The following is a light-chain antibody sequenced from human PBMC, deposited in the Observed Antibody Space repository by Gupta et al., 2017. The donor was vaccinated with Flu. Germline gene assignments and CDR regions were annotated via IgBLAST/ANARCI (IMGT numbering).Light chain of an antibody. Sequence: SVLPQPPSASGTPGQRVTISCSGSSSNIGSNTVNWYQQLPGTAPKLLIYSNNQRPSGVPDRFSGSKSGTSASLAISGLQAEDEADYYCAAWDDSLNGPVFGGGTKLTVL. CDR3: AAWDDSLNGPV. J-gene: IGLJ3*02. CDR2: SNN. V-gene: IGLV1-44*01. CDR1: SSNIGSNT.